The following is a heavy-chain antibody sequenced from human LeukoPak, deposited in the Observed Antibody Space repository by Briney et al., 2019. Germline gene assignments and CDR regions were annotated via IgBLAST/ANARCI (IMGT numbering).Heavy chain of an antibody. D-gene: IGHD2-21*01. CDR1: GGTFSSYA. CDR2: ITPMFGTA. Sequence: ASVKVSCKASGGTFSSYATSWVRQAPGQGLEWMGGITPMFGTAKYAQKFQGRVTITADESTSTAYMELSSLRSEDTAVYYCARDSSEFRSLIPHWGQGTLVTVSS. V-gene: IGHV1-69*13. CDR3: ARDSSEFRSLIPH. J-gene: IGHJ1*01.